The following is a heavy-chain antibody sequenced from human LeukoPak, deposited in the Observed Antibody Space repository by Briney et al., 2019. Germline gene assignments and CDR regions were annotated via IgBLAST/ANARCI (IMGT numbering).Heavy chain of an antibody. CDR1: GFPFSTLG. Sequence: GGSLRLSCSASGFPFSTLGMHWVRHAPGKGLEHVSTIGSDGDGTYYADSVKDRFIISRDNSKNAVYLQMSSLRPEDTAVYYCVSPVFINFWGQGTLVTVSS. J-gene: IGHJ4*01. V-gene: IGHV3-64D*06. CDR2: IGSDGDGT. D-gene: IGHD1-14*01. CDR3: VSPVFINF.